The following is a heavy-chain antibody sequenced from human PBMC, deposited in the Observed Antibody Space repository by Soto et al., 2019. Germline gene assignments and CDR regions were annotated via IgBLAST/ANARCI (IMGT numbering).Heavy chain of an antibody. D-gene: IGHD6-6*01. CDR3: AEHSSSSGGYYYYGMDV. V-gene: IGHV1-18*01. CDR2: TSAYNGNT. Sequence: ASVKVSGKASGYTFTSYGISWVRQAPGQGLEWMGWTSAYNGNTNYAQKLQGRVTMATDTSTSTAYMELRSLRSDDTAVYYCAEHSSSSGGYYYYGMDVWGQGTTVTVSS. CDR1: GYTFTSYG. J-gene: IGHJ6*02.